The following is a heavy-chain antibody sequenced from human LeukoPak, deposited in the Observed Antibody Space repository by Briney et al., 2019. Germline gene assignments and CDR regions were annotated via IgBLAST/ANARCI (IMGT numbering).Heavy chain of an antibody. D-gene: IGHD3-22*01. V-gene: IGHV4-34*01. Sequence: SETLSLTCAASGDSLSGQYWNWIRQPPGKGLEWIGEIHAVEGTNYNPSLRSRVTVSLDTSKNQFFLKISSVTAADTAVYYCASGTDSRKLGYWGQGTLVTVSS. J-gene: IGHJ4*02. CDR1: GDSLSGQY. CDR2: IHAVEGT. CDR3: ASGTDSRKLGY.